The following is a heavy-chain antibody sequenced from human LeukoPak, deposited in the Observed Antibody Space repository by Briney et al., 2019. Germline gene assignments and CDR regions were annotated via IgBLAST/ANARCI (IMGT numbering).Heavy chain of an antibody. D-gene: IGHD6-13*01. CDR2: IKEDGSEK. V-gene: IGHV3-7*01. J-gene: IGHJ4*02. Sequence: GGSLRLSCAASGFTFRSYWMAWVRQAPGKGLEWVANIKEDGSEKYYVDSVMGRFTISRDNAKNSLYMQMNSLRAEDAAVYYCARPRTASWYDFDYWGQGTLVTASS. CDR1: GFTFRSYW. CDR3: ARPRTASWYDFDY.